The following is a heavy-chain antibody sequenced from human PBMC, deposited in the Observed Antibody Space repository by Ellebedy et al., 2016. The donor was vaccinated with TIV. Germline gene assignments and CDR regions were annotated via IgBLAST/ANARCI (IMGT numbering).Heavy chain of an antibody. Sequence: AASVKVSCKASGYTFTRYYMHWARQAPGQGLEWMGIINPSGGSTSYAQKFQGRVTMTRDTSISTAYMELSRLRSDDTAVYYCAIEGAGSTSLGYYYYGMDVWGQGTTVTVSS. CDR3: AIEGAGSTSLGYYYYGMDV. CDR1: GYTFTRYY. J-gene: IGHJ6*02. V-gene: IGHV1-46*01. D-gene: IGHD2/OR15-2a*01. CDR2: INPSGGST.